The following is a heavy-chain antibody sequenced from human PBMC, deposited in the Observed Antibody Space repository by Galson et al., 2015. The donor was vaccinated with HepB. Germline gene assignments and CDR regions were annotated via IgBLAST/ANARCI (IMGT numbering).Heavy chain of an antibody. J-gene: IGHJ4*02. V-gene: IGHV1-3*01. CDR3: ARDLGDYGDYCPAGY. D-gene: IGHD4-17*01. CDR2: INAGNGNT. CDR1: GYTFTSYT. Sequence: SVKVSCKASGYTFTSYTMHWVRQAPGQRLEWMGWINAGNGNTKYSQKFQGRVTITRDTSESTAYMELSSLRSEDTAVYYCARDLGDYGDYCPAGYWGQGTLVTVSS.